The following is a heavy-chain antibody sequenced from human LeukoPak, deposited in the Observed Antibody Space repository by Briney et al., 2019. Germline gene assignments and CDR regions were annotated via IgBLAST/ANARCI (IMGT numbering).Heavy chain of an antibody. D-gene: IGHD3-3*01. J-gene: IGHJ4*02. CDR3: KRFMAPDY. CDR2: IYSGGST. V-gene: IGHV3-66*01. Sequence: GGSLRLSCAASGFTVSTNYMSWVRQAPGKGLEWVSIIYSGGSTCYADSVKGRFTISRDNSKNTLYLQMNSLRAEDTAIYYCKRFMAPDYWGQGTLVTVSS. CDR1: GFTVSTNY.